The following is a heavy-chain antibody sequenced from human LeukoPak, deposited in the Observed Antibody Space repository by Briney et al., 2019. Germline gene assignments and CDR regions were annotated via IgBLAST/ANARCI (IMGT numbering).Heavy chain of an antibody. J-gene: IGHJ4*02. V-gene: IGHV3-30-3*01. CDR2: ISYDGSNK. CDR1: GFTFSSYA. Sequence: GRSLRLSCAASGFTFSSYAMHWVRQAPGKGLEWVAVISYDGSNKYYADSVKGRFTISRDNSKNTLHLEMNSLRAEDTAVYYCARVAVAAAFDYWGQGTLVTVSS. D-gene: IGHD6-19*01. CDR3: ARVAVAAAFDY.